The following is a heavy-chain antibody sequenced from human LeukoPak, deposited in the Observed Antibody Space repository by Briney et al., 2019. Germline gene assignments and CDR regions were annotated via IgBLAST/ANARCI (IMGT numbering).Heavy chain of an antibody. CDR3: ARQGRITMVRGVSIRNYYYYYYMDV. CDR2: INHSGST. CDR1: GGSFSGYY. J-gene: IGHJ6*03. V-gene: IGHV4-34*01. Sequence: PSETLSLTCAVYGGSFSGYYWSWIRQPPGKGLEWIGEINHSGSTNYNPSLKSRVTISVDTSKNQFSLKLSTVTAADTAVYYCARQGRITMVRGVSIRNYYYYYYMDVWGKGTTVTISS. D-gene: IGHD3-10*01.